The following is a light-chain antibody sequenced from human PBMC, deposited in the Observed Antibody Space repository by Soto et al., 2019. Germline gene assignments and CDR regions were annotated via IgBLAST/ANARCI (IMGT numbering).Light chain of an antibody. Sequence: QSALTQPRSVSGSPGQSVTISCTGTSSDVGGYNYVSWYQQHPGKAPKLIIYEVSKRPSGVPDRFSGSQSGTSAPLTVSGLQAEDEAAYYCSSYAGSDSFVLFGGGTKLTVL. CDR3: SSYAGSDSFVL. J-gene: IGLJ2*01. CDR2: EVS. CDR1: SSDVGGYNY. V-gene: IGLV2-11*01.